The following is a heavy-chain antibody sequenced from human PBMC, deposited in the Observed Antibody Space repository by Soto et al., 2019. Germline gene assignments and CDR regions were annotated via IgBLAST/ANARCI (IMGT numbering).Heavy chain of an antibody. D-gene: IGHD3-3*01. CDR3: ARQIQNFFLVRWFDP. CDR2: IKQDGSEK. V-gene: IGHV3-7*01. J-gene: IGHJ5*02. CDR1: GFTFSSYW. Sequence: GGSLRLSCAAPGFTFSSYWMSWVRQAPGKGLEWVANIKQDGSEKYYVDSVKGRFTISRDNAKNSLYLQMNSLRAEDTAVYYCARQIQNFFLVRWFDPWGQGTLVTVSS.